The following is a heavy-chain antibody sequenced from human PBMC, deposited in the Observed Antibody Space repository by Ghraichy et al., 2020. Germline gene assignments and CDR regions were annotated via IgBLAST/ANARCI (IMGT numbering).Heavy chain of an antibody. J-gene: IGHJ3*02. CDR2: ICTTGST. V-gene: IGHV4-61*09. Sequence: SETLSLTCTVSGGSISSGSYCWSWIRQPAGKGLEWIGHICTTGSTNYNPSLKSRVTISIDTSKNQFSLKLSSVTAADTALYSCARASTIFGVAGRVPYSFDIWGPGTMVTVSS. CDR1: GGSISSGSYC. D-gene: IGHD3-3*01. CDR3: ARASTIFGVAGRVPYSFDI.